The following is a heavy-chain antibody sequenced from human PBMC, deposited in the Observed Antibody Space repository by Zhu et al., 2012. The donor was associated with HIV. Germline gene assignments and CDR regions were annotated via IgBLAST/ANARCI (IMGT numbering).Heavy chain of an antibody. J-gene: IGHJ3*02. D-gene: IGHD1-1*01. CDR3: ARAGTKWDLGYAFDI. Sequence: QVQLQESGPGLVKPSETLSLTCTVSGGSISNYYWSWIWQPPGKGLEWIGYIYYTGSTNYNPSLKSRVTISLDTSKNQFSLRLSSVTAADTAVYYCARAGTKWDLGYAFDIWGQGTMVTVSS. CDR2: IYYTGST. CDR1: GGSISNYY. V-gene: IGHV4-59*01.